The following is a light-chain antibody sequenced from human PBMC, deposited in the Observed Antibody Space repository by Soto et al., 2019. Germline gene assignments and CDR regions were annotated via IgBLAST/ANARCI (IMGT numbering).Light chain of an antibody. CDR2: DAS. V-gene: IGKV3-15*01. CDR3: QQYDIWPPWT. Sequence: EIEMTQSPATLSVSPGERATLSCRSSQSVGRKLAWYQQKPVQAPRLLIYDASNRAMGVPARFSGSGSGTEFTLTIGSLQSEDVAVYHCQQYDIWPPWTVGQGNKVEI. CDR1: QSVGRK. J-gene: IGKJ1*01.